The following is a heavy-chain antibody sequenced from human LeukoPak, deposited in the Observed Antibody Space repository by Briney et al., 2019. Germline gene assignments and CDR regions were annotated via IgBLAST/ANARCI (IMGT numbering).Heavy chain of an antibody. CDR2: IRSDGSDT. J-gene: IGHJ4*02. CDR1: GFTFSDTW. Sequence: GGSLRLSCAASGFTFSDTWMHWVRQAPGKGLVWVSRIRSDGSDTMYAESVKGRFTISRDNAKNTLYLQMNSLRAEDTAVYYCAKDISATYYDFWSGYYAPYFDYWGQGTLVTVSS. D-gene: IGHD3-3*01. V-gene: IGHV3-74*03. CDR3: AKDISATYYDFWSGYYAPYFDY.